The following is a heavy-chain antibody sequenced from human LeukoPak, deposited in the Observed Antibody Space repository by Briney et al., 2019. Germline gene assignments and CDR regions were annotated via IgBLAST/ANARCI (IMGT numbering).Heavy chain of an antibody. Sequence: GGSLRLSGAASGFTFSSYSMNWVRQPPGKGRGGVSYISSSSTIYYADSVKGRFTISRDNAKNSLYLQMNSLRAEDTAVYYCAKGVLEMATIDAFDIWGQGTMVTVSS. CDR2: ISSSSTI. CDR1: GFTFSSYS. CDR3: AKGVLEMATIDAFDI. V-gene: IGHV3-48*01. D-gene: IGHD5-24*01. J-gene: IGHJ3*02.